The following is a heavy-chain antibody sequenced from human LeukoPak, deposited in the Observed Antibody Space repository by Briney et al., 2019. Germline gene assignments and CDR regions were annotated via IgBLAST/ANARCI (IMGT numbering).Heavy chain of an antibody. CDR2: IYTSGST. CDR1: GNSISSGDNY. V-gene: IGHV4-61*02. CDR3: ARDAGRWIDY. D-gene: IGHD4-23*01. Sequence: TLSLTCTVSGNSISSGDNYWSWIRQPAGKGLEWIGRIYTSGSTNYNPSLKSRVTISVDTSKNQFSLKLSSVTAADTAVYYCARDAGRWIDYWGQGTLSPSPQ. J-gene: IGHJ4*02.